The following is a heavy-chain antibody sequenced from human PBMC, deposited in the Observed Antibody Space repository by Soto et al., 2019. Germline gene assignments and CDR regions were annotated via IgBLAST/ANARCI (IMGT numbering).Heavy chain of an antibody. Sequence: PGGSLRLYCADSGFTFSSSEMYWVRQAPGKGLEWISYIHPSGQPIFYADSVKGRFTISRDNANNSLFLQMNSLRAEDTAVYYCARRASRWAQVTMVTVSS. CDR3: ARRASR. V-gene: IGHV3-48*03. J-gene: IGHJ3*01. CDR2: IHPSGQPI. CDR1: GFTFSSSE. D-gene: IGHD1-26*01.